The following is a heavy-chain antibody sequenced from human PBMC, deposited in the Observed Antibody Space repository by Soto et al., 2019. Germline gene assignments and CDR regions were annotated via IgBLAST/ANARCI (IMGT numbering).Heavy chain of an antibody. Sequence: SETLSLTCTVSGGSISSYYWSWIRQPPGKGLEWIGYIYYSGSTNYNPSLKSRVTISVDTSKNQFSLKLSSVTAADTAVYYCARPYSSYVLDWFAPWGQGTLVTVSA. CDR2: IYYSGST. CDR1: GGSISSYY. CDR3: ARPYSSYVLDWFAP. V-gene: IGHV4-59*01. J-gene: IGHJ5*02. D-gene: IGHD6-6*01.